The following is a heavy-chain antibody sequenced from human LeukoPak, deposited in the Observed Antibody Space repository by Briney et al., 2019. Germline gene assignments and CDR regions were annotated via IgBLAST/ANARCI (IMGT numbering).Heavy chain of an antibody. D-gene: IGHD3-10*01. CDR2: IYHSGGT. J-gene: IGHJ6*03. CDR3: ARGSVLLSMDV. V-gene: IGHV4-59*01. CDR1: GGFIGSFY. Sequence: SETLSLTCTVSGGFIGSFYWNWIWQPPGKGLEWIGNIYHSGGTNYNPSLKSRVTILVDTSKNQISLKLSSVTAADTAVYYCARGSVLLSMDVWGKGTTVTISS.